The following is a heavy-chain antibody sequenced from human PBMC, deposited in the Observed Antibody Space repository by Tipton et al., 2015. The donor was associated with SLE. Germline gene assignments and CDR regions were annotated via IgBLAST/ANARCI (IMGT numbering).Heavy chain of an antibody. V-gene: IGHV3-23*01. J-gene: IGHJ4*02. Sequence: SLRLSCAASGFNFWTSSMSWVRQAPGKGLEWVSAISGGIITTDYADSVKGQFTISRDNSKRMVYLQMDGLRVDDTAVYYCAKGGTGKFDYWGQGTLVTVSS. CDR2: ISGGIITT. CDR1: GFNFWTSS. CDR3: AKGGTGKFDY. D-gene: IGHD7-27*01.